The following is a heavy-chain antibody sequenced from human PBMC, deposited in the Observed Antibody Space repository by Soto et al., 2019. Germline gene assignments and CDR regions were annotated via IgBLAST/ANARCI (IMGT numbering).Heavy chain of an antibody. V-gene: IGHV3-73*01. CDR1: GFXFSGSA. Sequence: EVQLVESGGGLVQPGGSLKLSCAXXGFXFSGSAMHWVRQASGKGLEWVGRIRSKPNNYATAYGASVKGRFTISRDDSKNTAYLQMNSLNTEDTAVYYCSRQASDFWSGKPQYYMDVWGKGTTVTVSS. D-gene: IGHD3-3*01. CDR2: IRSKPNNYAT. J-gene: IGHJ6*03. CDR3: SRQASDFWSGKPQYYMDV.